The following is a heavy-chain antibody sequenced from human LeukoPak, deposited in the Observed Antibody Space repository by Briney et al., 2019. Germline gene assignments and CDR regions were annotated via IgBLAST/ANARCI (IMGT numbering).Heavy chain of an antibody. CDR3: TRSPDIDILTGYSRYYFDY. CDR2: IYPGDSDT. CDR1: GYSFTSYW. D-gene: IGHD3-9*01. Sequence: RGESLKISCKGSGYSFTSYWIGWVRQMPGKGLEWMGIIYPGDSDTRYSPSFQGQVTISADKSISTAYLQWSSLKASDTAIYYCTRSPDIDILTGYSRYYFDYWGQGTLVTVSS. V-gene: IGHV5-51*01. J-gene: IGHJ4*02.